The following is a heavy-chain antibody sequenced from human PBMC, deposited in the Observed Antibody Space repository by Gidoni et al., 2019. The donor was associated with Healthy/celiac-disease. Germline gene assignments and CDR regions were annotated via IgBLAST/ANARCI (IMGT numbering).Heavy chain of an antibody. D-gene: IGHD1-26*01. CDR1: GFTFSSYG. Sequence: QVQLVESGGGVVQPGRSLRLSCSASGFTFSSYGMHWVRQAPGKGLEWVAVIWYDGSNKYYADSVKGRFTISRDNSKNTLYLQMNSLRAEDTAVYYCARDAGATPDYWGQGTLVTVSS. J-gene: IGHJ4*02. CDR3: ARDAGATPDY. V-gene: IGHV3-33*01. CDR2: IWYDGSNK.